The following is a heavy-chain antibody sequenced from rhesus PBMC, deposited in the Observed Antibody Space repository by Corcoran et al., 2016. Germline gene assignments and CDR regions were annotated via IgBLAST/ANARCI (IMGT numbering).Heavy chain of an antibody. J-gene: IGHJ4*01. Sequence: DVQLVESGGGLVKPGGSLRLSCVASGVTFSSYVMHWVRQAPGKGLVLFSVISDSCGTTYYAGTVKGRFTISRDHAKNSLFLQMNSLRAEDTAVYYCRLEMVIAGYYFDYWGQGVLVTVSS. CDR2: ISDSCGTT. CDR1: GVTFSSYV. CDR3: RLEMVIAGYYFDY. D-gene: IGHD3-28*01. V-gene: IGHV3S26*01.